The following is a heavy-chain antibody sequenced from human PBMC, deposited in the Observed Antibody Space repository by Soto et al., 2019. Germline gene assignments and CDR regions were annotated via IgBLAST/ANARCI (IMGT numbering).Heavy chain of an antibody. CDR3: ARGGSGYTWFNEF. V-gene: IGHV1-69*06. CDR2: IIPVFGTP. CDR1: GGTFTTST. Sequence: QVQLVQSGAEVKKPGSSVKVSCQTSGGTFTTSTISWVRRAPGQGLEWMGGIIPVFGTPSYAQKFQGRVTMIEDKSSSTAYMELRNLRSEDTAMYYCARGGSGYTWFNEFWGQGTLVTVSS. D-gene: IGHD3-22*01. J-gene: IGHJ4*02.